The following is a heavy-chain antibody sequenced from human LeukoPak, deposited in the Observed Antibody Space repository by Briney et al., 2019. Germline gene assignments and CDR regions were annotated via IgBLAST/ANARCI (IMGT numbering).Heavy chain of an antibody. Sequence: PSETLSLTCTVSGGSISSSSYDWGWIRQPPGKGLEWIGTIYYSGSTYYNPSLKSRVTISVDTSKNQFSLKLTSVTAADTAVYYCAGERSLPGGSGSYSDYWGQGTLVTVSS. J-gene: IGHJ4*02. CDR2: IYYSGST. D-gene: IGHD3-10*01. CDR3: AGERSLPGGSGSYSDY. CDR1: GGSISSSSYD. V-gene: IGHV4-39*07.